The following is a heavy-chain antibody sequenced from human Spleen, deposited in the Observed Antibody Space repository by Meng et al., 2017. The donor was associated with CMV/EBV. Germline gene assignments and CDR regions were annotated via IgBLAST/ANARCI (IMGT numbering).Heavy chain of an antibody. CDR1: GFTFSSYS. J-gene: IGHJ3*02. CDR2: ISSSSSYI. V-gene: IGHV3-21*01. Sequence: SCAASGFTFSSYSMNWVRQAPGKGLEWVSSISSSSSYIYYADSVKGRFTISRDNAKNSLYLQMNSLRAEDTAVYYCASSSGKDAFDIWGQGTMVTVSS. D-gene: IGHD3-22*01. CDR3: ASSSGKDAFDI.